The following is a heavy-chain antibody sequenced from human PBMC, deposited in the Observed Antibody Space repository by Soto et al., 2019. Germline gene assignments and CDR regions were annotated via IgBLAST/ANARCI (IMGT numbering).Heavy chain of an antibody. V-gene: IGHV3-23*01. J-gene: IGHJ4*02. Sequence: EVQLLDSGGGLVQPGGSLRLSCAASGFTFSTYPMSWVRQAPGKGLEWVSDISGPGGSTYYADSVRGRFTISRDNSKNTVYLQMTSLRDEDTAVYYCVKRPLKFSGSYFDYWGQGTLVTVSS. CDR3: VKRPLKFSGSYFDY. D-gene: IGHD1-26*01. CDR2: ISGPGGST. CDR1: GFTFSTYP.